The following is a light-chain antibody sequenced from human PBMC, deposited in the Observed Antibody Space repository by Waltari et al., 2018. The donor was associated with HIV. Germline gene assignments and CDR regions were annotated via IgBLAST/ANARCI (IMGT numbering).Light chain of an antibody. J-gene: IGKJ5*01. CDR3: QQTYRTPQT. CDR1: QSVSNS. V-gene: IGKV1-39*01. CDR2: AAS. Sequence: DIQMTQSPSSLSASVGDRVTITCRASQSVSNSLNWYQQKPGKAPKLLIYAASILQNEVPSRFSGSGSGTDFTLTVNSLQPEDFATYYCQQTYRTPQTFGQGTRLENK.